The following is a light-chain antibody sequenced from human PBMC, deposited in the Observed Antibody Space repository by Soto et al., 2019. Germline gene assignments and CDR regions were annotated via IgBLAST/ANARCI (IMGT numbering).Light chain of an antibody. CDR3: QQYNSYSWT. Sequence: DIQMTQSPSTLSGSVGDRVTITCRASQTISSWLAWYQQKPGKAPKLLIYKASTLESGVPSRLSGSGSGTEFTLTISSLQPDDFATYYCQQYNSYSWTFGQGTKVDIK. CDR2: KAS. J-gene: IGKJ1*01. V-gene: IGKV1-5*03. CDR1: QTISSW.